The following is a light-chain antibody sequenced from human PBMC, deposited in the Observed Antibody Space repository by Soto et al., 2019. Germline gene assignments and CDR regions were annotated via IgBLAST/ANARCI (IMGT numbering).Light chain of an antibody. Sequence: EIVLTQSPGTLSLSPGERATLSCRASQSVSSNYLAWYQQKPGQAPRLLIYGASTRATGIPERFSGSASGTDFRLTISRLEPEDFAVYYCQQFSTSPIMYTFGQGTKLEIK. V-gene: IGKV3-20*01. CDR3: QQFSTSPIMYT. CDR2: GAS. J-gene: IGKJ2*01. CDR1: QSVSSNY.